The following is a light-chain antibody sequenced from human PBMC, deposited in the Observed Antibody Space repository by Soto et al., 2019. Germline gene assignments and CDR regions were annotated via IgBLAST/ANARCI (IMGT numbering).Light chain of an antibody. CDR2: DAS. V-gene: IGKV3-11*01. J-gene: IGKJ1*01. CDR3: QQRSNWPPWT. Sequence: EIVMTQSPVTLSVSPGERATLSCRASQSVSSYLAWYQQKPGQAPRLLIYDASNRATGIPARFSGSGSGTDFTLTISSLEPEDFAVYYCQQRSNWPPWTFGQGTKVDNK. CDR1: QSVSSY.